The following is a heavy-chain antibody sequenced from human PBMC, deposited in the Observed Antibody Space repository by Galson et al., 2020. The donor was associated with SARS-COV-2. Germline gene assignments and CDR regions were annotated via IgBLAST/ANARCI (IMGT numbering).Heavy chain of an antibody. J-gene: IGHJ4*02. D-gene: IGHD4-17*01. V-gene: IGHV3-66*01. CDR1: GFTVSSNY. CDR3: ATRTGGYGDLIDY. Sequence: GGSLRLSCAASGFTVSSNYMSWVRQAPGKGLEWVSVIYSGGSTYYADSVKGRFTISRDNSKNTLYLQMNSLRDEDTAVYYCATRTGGYGDLIDYWGQGTLVTVSS. CDR2: IYSGGST.